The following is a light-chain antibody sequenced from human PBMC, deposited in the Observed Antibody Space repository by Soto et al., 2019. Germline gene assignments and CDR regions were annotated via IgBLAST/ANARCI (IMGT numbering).Light chain of an antibody. CDR2: AAS. CDR3: QQSYSTPPT. CDR1: QSISNY. Sequence: DIQMTQSPSSLSASVGDRVTITCRARQSISNYLNWYQQKPRKAPKVLIYAASSLQGGAPSRFSASGSGTDFTLTISSLHPEDSATYYCQQSYSTPPTFGQGTKLEIK. V-gene: IGKV1-39*01. J-gene: IGKJ2*01.